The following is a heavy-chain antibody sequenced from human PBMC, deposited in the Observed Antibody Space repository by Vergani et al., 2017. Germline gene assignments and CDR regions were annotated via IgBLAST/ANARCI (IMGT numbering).Heavy chain of an antibody. D-gene: IGHD6-6*01. CDR2: ISSSSSYT. Sequence: QVQLVESGGGLVKPGGSLRLSCAASGFTFSDYYMSWIRQAPGKGLEWVSYISSSSSYTNYADSVKGRFTISRDNSKNTLYLQMNSLRAEDTAVYYCAREGYSSSYDYWGQGTLVTVSS. J-gene: IGHJ4*02. V-gene: IGHV3-11*05. CDR1: GFTFSDYY. CDR3: AREGYSSSYDY.